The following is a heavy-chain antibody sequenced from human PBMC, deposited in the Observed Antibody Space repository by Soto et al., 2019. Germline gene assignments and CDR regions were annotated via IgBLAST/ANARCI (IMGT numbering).Heavy chain of an antibody. CDR3: AKDTKAGKILTVFPYYYGMDV. V-gene: IGHV3-23*01. CDR2: ISGSGGST. CDR1: GFTFSSYA. J-gene: IGHJ6*01. Sequence: GGSLRLSCAASGFTFSSYAMSWVRQAPGKGLEWVSAISGSGGSTYYADSVKGRFTISRDNSKNTPYLQMNSLRAEDTAVYYCAKDTKAGKILTVFPYYYGMDVWGQGTTVTVSS. D-gene: IGHD3-9*01.